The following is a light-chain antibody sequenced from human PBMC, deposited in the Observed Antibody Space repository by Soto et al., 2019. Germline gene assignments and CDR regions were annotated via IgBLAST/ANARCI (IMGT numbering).Light chain of an antibody. CDR1: QSLSRW. Sequence: DIQMTQSPFTLSASVGDRVTITCRASQSLSRWLAWYQQKPGKAPKLLIYDASSLASGVPSRFSGSGSGTEFALTISSLQTDDFASYYCQQYKDYSPTFGQGTKLEIK. V-gene: IGKV1-5*01. CDR3: QQYKDYSPT. J-gene: IGKJ2*01. CDR2: DAS.